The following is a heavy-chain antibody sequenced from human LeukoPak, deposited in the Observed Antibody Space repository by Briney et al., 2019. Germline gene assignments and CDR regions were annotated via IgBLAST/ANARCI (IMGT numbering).Heavy chain of an antibody. CDR3: ARLTGYSSESWFDP. V-gene: IGHV4-59*01. CDR2: IYYSGST. J-gene: IGHJ5*02. CDR1: GVSINSYY. D-gene: IGHD3-9*01. Sequence: KSSETLPLTCTVSGVSINSYYWSWIRQPPGKGLEWIGYIYYSGSTNYNPSLKSRVTISVHTSKNQFSLKLSSVTAADTAVYYCARLTGYSSESWFDPWGQGTLVTVSS.